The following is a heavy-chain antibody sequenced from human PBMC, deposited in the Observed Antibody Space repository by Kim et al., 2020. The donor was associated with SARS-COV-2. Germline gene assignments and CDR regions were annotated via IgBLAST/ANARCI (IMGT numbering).Heavy chain of an antibody. D-gene: IGHD2-2*01. Sequence: TNYHPSLKSRGTISVDTSKNQFSLKLSSVTAADTAVYYCAREAYQYYFDYWGQGTLVTVSS. V-gene: IGHV4-59*01. CDR2: T. CDR3: AREAYQYYFDY. J-gene: IGHJ4*02.